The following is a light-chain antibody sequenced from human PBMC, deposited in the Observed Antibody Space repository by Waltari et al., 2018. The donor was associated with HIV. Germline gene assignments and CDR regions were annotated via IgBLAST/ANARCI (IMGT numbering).Light chain of an antibody. J-gene: IGLJ3*02. V-gene: IGLV2-23*02. CDR3: CSYVTGSTPHWV. CDR2: EVI. Sequence: QSALTQPASVSGSPGQSITISCSGPTTSVGTYNRVSWYQQRPGKAPTLMIYEVIKRPSGFSNRFSGSKSGNTASLTISGLQAEDEATYYCCSYVTGSTPHWVFCGGTKLTVL. CDR1: TTSVGTYNR.